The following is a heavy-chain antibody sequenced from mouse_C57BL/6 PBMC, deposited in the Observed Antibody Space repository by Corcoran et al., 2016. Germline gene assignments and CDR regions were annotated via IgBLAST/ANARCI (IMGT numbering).Heavy chain of an antibody. CDR2: INPNNGGT. Sequence: EVQLQQSGPELVKPGASVKISCKASGYTFTDYYMNWVKQSHGKSLEWIGDINPNNGGTSYNQKFKGKATLTVDKSSSTAYMELRSLTSEDSAVYYCARWGLWESGYFDYWGQGTTLTVSS. D-gene: IGHD4-1*01. CDR1: GYTFTDYY. J-gene: IGHJ2*01. CDR3: ARWGLWESGYFDY. V-gene: IGHV1-26*01.